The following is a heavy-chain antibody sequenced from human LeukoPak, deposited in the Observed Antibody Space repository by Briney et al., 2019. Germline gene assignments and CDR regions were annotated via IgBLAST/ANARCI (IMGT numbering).Heavy chain of an antibody. J-gene: IGHJ4*02. CDR1: GGTFSSYA. D-gene: IGHD6-19*01. CDR2: ISAYNGNT. Sequence: GASVKVSCKASGGTFSSYAISWVRQAPGQGLEWMGWISAYNGNTNYAQKFQGRVTMTTDTSTSTAYMELRSLRSDDTAVYYCAREGSGWYGHYFDYWGQGTLVTVSS. CDR3: AREGSGWYGHYFDY. V-gene: IGHV1-18*01.